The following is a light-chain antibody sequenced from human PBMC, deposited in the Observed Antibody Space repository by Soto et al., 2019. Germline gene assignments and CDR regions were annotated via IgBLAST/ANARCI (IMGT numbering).Light chain of an antibody. J-gene: IGKJ1*01. CDR1: QGILDY. V-gene: IGKV1-27*01. Sequence: DIQMTQSPSFLSASVGDRVTITCRASQGILDYVAWFQQKPGKAPNLLIYAASTLQSGVPSRFSGSGSGTDFTLTISSLQPEDVATYYCQKYNTAPQTFGQGTKAEIK. CDR3: QKYNTAPQT. CDR2: AAS.